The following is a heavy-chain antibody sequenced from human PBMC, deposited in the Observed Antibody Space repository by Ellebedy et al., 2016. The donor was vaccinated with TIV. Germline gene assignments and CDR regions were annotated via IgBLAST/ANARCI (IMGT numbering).Heavy chain of an antibody. V-gene: IGHV4-34*01. CDR2: INHSGST. CDR1: GGSFSDYS. CDR3: ARGQGRRKATDY. D-gene: IGHD5-12*01. Sequence: SETLSLXXAVYGGSFSDYSWSWIRQSPGKGLEWIGEINHSGSTNYNPSLKSRVTISVDTSKNQFSLKLRSVTAADTAVYYCARGQGRRKATDYWGQGTLVTVSS. J-gene: IGHJ4*02.